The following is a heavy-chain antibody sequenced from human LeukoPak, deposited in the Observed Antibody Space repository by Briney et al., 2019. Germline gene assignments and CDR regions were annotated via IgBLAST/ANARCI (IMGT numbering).Heavy chain of an antibody. V-gene: IGHV1-69*05. J-gene: IGHJ3*02. CDR2: IIPIFGTA. CDR1: GGTFSSYA. Sequence: ASVKVSCKASGGTFSSYAISWVRQAPGQGLEWMGGIIPIFGTANYAQKFQGRVTITTDESTSTAYMELSSLRSEDTAVYYCARSANWNYINDAFDIWGQGTMVTVSS. D-gene: IGHD1-7*01. CDR3: ARSANWNYINDAFDI.